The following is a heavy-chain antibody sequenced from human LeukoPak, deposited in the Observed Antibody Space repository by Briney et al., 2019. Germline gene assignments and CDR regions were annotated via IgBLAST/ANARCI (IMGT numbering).Heavy chain of an antibody. CDR3: AKDRLVDGVWSLDS. J-gene: IGHJ4*02. Sequence: PGGSLRLSCAASGFTFDRYTMSWVRQAPGRGLEWVSGIYGSGNGRTFYADSVKGRFTISRDDFKSSLYLQMNSLRADDTAIYYCAKDRLVDGVWSLDSWGQGTRVIVSS. D-gene: IGHD2-8*01. CDR2: IYGSGNGRT. CDR1: GFTFDRYT. V-gene: IGHV3-23*01.